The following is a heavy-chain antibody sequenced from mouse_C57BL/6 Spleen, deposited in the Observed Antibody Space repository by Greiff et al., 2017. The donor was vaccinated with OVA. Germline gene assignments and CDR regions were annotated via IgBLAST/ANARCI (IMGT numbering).Heavy chain of an antibody. CDR2: IYPRSGNT. CDR3: ANYDYSYYYAMDY. CDR1: GYTFTSYG. J-gene: IGHJ4*01. D-gene: IGHD2-4*01. V-gene: IGHV1-81*01. Sequence: QVQLQQSGAELARPGASVKLSCKASGYTFTSYGISWVKQRTGQGLEWIGEIYPRSGNTYYNEKFKGKATLTADKSSSTAYMELRNLTSEDSAVYFCANYDYSYYYAMDYWGQGTSVTVSS.